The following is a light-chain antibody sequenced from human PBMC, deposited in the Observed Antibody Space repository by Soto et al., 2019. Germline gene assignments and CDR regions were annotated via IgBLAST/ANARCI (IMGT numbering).Light chain of an antibody. CDR1: QSVSSN. CDR3: QQYNNWPGT. Sequence: EIGMTQSPATLSGSQGERATVSCRASQSVSSNLAWYQQKPGQAPRLLIYGASTRATGIPARFSGSGSGTEFTLTISSLQSEDFAVYYCQQYNNWPGTFGHGTKVDI. J-gene: IGKJ1*01. V-gene: IGKV3-15*01. CDR2: GAS.